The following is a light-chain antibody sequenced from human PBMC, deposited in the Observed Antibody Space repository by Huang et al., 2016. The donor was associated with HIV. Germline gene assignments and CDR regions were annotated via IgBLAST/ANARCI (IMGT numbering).Light chain of an antibody. CDR2: WAA. J-gene: IGKJ1*01. V-gene: IGKV4-1*01. CDR3: LQYYSVPQT. CDR1: QTVLFSLNKKTY. Sequence: DIVMTQSPDSLAVSPGERATINCKSSQTVLFSLNKKTYLAWFQHKPGRPPKLLIYWAATRESGVPDRFRGSGAGTDFTLTISNRQAEDVAVYYCLQYYSVPQTFGHGTKVEIK.